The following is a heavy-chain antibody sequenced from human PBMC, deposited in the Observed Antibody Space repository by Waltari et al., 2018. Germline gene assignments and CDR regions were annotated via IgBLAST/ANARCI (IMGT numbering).Heavy chain of an antibody. CDR2: IYHSGST. D-gene: IGHD6-13*01. CDR1: GYSTSSGYY. Sequence: QVQLQESGPGLVKPSETLSLTCAVSGYSTSSGYYWGWIRQPPGKGLKWIGNIYHSGSTHYNPSLKSRVTISVDTSKNQFSLKLSSVTAADTAVYYCARRAAITAAGPTYYMDVWGKGTTVTVSS. CDR3: ARRAAITAAGPTYYMDV. V-gene: IGHV4-38-2*01. J-gene: IGHJ6*03.